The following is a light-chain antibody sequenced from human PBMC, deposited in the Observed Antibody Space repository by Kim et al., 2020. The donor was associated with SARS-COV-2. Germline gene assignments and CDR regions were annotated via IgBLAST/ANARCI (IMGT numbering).Light chain of an antibody. CDR1: ALPKQY. CDR3: QSADSSGTYNYV. V-gene: IGLV3-25*03. J-gene: IGLJ1*01. CDR2: KDS. Sequence: SYELTQPPSVSVSPGQTARITCSGDALPKQYAYWYQQKPGQAPVLVIYKDSERPSGIPERFSGSSSGTTVTLTISGVQAEDEADYYCQSADSSGTYNYVFGTGTKSTS.